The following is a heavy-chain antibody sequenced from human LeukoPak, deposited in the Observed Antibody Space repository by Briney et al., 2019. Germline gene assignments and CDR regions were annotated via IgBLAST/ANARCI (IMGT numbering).Heavy chain of an antibody. V-gene: IGHV3-30*04. CDR2: ISYDGSNK. Sequence: GGSLRLSCAASGFTFSNSAMHWVRQAPGKGLEWVAVISYDGSNKLYADSVKGRFTISRDNSKNTLFVQMNSLRAEDTAVYYCAKDGHGNGWSRFYYFDYWGQGTLVTVSS. CDR3: AKDGHGNGWSRFYYFDY. D-gene: IGHD6-19*01. J-gene: IGHJ4*02. CDR1: GFTFSNSA.